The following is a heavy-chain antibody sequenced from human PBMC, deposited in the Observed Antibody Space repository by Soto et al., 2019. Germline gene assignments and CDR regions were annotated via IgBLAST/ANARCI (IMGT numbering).Heavy chain of an antibody. D-gene: IGHD3-10*01. CDR2: INPNNNAT. V-gene: IGHV1-46*03. CDR1: GYTFTNYY. CDR3: ARAIIRPYYFDY. J-gene: IGHJ4*02. Sequence: GASVKVSCKASGYTFTNYYMHWVRQAPGQGLEWMGIINPNNNATMYAQKFQGRVTMTRDTSTTTVYMELSGLRFEDTALYFCARAIIRPYYFDYWGQGTPVTVSS.